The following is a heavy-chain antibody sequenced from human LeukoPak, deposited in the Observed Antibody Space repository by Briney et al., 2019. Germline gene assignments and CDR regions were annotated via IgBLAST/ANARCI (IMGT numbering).Heavy chain of an antibody. J-gene: IGHJ6*02. V-gene: IGHV3-74*01. CDR2: INSDGSIT. D-gene: IGHD5-18*01. CDR3: ARDAVDTANAV. CDR1: GFTFTTYW. Sequence: GGSLRLSCAASGFTFTTYWMHWVRKAPGKGLVWVSHINSDGSITSYADSVKGRFTISRDNAKNTLYLQMNSLRAEDTAVYYCARDAVDTANAVWGQGTTVTVSS.